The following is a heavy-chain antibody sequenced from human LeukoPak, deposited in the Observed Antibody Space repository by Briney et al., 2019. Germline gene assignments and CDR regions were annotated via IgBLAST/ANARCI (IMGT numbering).Heavy chain of an antibody. CDR1: GYTFTGYY. D-gene: IGHD3-10*01. Sequence: GASVKVSCKASGYTFTGYYMHWVRQAPGQGLEWMGWINPNSGGTNYAQKLQGRVTMTRDTSISTAYMELSRLRSDDTAVYYCARDLVGYYGSGSYPSDYWGQGTLVTVSS. CDR3: ARDLVGYYGSGSYPSDY. CDR2: INPNSGGT. V-gene: IGHV1-2*02. J-gene: IGHJ4*02.